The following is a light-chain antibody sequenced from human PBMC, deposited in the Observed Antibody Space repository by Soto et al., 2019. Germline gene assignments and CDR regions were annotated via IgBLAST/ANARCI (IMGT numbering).Light chain of an antibody. CDR2: ATS. CDR3: QQYNNWWT. V-gene: IGKV3D-15*01. CDR1: QSFSSSY. Sequence: EIVMTQSPATLSVSPGERATLSCRASQSFSSSYLAWYQQKPGQAPRLLIYATSTRATGIPARFIGNGSGTEFTLTISSLQSEDFAVYYCQQYNNWWTFGQGTKVDIK. J-gene: IGKJ1*01.